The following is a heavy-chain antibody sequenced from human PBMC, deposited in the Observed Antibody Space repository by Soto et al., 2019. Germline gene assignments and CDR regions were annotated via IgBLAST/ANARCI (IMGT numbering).Heavy chain of an antibody. V-gene: IGHV2-5*01. D-gene: IGHD2-8*01. Sequence: GSCTMVVKPKLTGTLTCCCSGFSLRTSGGGVGWVRQPPGKALEWLALVGWNDDKRDGPSLTSRLTITKDTSKNQVALTMTNMNPLDTATYYCGHHRHCTIGVCYHAKAMNDNWSDRWGQGTLVTVS. CDR3: GHHRHCTIGVCYHAKAMNDNWSDR. J-gene: IGHJ5*02. CDR1: GFSLRTSGGG. CDR2: VGWNDDK.